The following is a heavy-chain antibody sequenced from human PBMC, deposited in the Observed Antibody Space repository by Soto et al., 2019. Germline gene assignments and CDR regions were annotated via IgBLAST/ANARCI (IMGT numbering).Heavy chain of an antibody. CDR3: ARDTLLYCSSTSCPYYYYGMDV. CDR1: GSTFSSYA. V-gene: IGHV1-69*06. Sequence: GASVKVSCKASGSTFSSYAISWVRQAPGQGLEWMGGIIPIFGTANYAQKFQGRVTITADKSTSTAYMELSSLRSEDTAVYYCARDTLLYCSSTSCPYYYYGMDVWGQGPTVTVSS. D-gene: IGHD2-2*01. J-gene: IGHJ6*02. CDR2: IIPIFGTA.